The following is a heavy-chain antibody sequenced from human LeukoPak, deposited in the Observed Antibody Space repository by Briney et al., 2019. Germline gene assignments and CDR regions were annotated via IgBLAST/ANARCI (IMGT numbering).Heavy chain of an antibody. D-gene: IGHD6-13*01. CDR1: GYSFSSFW. J-gene: IGHJ3*02. Sequence: GESLKISCKGSGYSFSSFWIGWVRQMPGKGLEWLGIIYPSDSDTRYSPSFQGQVTISADKSISTAYLQWSSLKASDTAMYYCARRGRGSSWSRDAFDIWGQGTMVTVSS. CDR2: IYPSDSDT. V-gene: IGHV5-51*01. CDR3: ARRGRGSSWSRDAFDI.